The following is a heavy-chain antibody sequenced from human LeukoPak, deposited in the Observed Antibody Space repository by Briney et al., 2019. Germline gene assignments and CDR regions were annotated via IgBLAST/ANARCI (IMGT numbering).Heavy chain of an antibody. CDR3: ARETETEVDDY. J-gene: IGHJ4*02. CDR1: GGSISSGSYY. CDR2: IYTSGGT. D-gene: IGHD1-14*01. Sequence: SETLSLTCTVSGGSISSGSYYWSWIRQPAGKGLEWIGRIYTSGGTNYNPSLKSRVTISVDTSKNQFSLKLSSVTAADTAVYYCARETETEVDDYWGQGTLVTVSS. V-gene: IGHV4-61*02.